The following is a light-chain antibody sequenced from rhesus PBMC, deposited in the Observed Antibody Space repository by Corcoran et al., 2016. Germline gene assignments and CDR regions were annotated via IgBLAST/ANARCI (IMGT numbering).Light chain of an antibody. J-gene: IGKJ3*01. CDR3: QQYTSAPPT. CDR1: QGISSY. Sequence: DIQMTQSPSSLSASVGDTVTITCRASQGISSYLAWYQQKPGKAPKPLIYYASNLESGVPSRFSGSGSGTEFTLPFTSLQPEDFATYYCQQYTSAPPTFCPGTKLDIE. CDR2: YAS. V-gene: IGKV1-37*01.